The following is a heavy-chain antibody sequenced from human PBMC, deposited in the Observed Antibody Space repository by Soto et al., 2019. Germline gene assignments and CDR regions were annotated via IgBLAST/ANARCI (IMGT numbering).Heavy chain of an antibody. CDR1: GGSFSGYY. CDR2: INHSGST. CDR3: ARPPMTTVVRLLYYGMDV. Sequence: SETLSLTCAVYGGSFSGYYWSWIRQPPGKGLEWIGEINHSGSTNYNPSLKSRVTISVDTSKNQFSLKLSSVTAADTAVYYCARPPMTTVVRLLYYGMDVSGQGTTVTVSS. V-gene: IGHV4-34*01. J-gene: IGHJ6*02. D-gene: IGHD4-17*01.